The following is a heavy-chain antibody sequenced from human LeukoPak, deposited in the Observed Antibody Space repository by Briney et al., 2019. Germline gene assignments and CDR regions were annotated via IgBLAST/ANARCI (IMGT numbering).Heavy chain of an antibody. CDR2: ISGSGGST. CDR1: GFTFSSYG. V-gene: IGHV3-23*01. D-gene: IGHD3-10*01. J-gene: IGHJ4*02. CDR3: AKRSGSGGPFDY. Sequence: QSGGSLRLSCAASGFTFSSYGMSWVRQAPGKGLEWVSAISGSGGSTYYADSVKGRFTIARDNYKNTMYLQMNSLRAEDTAVYYCAKRSGSGGPFDYWGQGILVTVSS.